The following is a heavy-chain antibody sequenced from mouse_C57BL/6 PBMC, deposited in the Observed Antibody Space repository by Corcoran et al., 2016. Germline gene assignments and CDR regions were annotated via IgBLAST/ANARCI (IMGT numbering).Heavy chain of an antibody. CDR2: IYSGGST. CDR1: GFTVSSNY. J-gene: IGHJ1*03. V-gene: IGHV5-9-4*01. CDR3: ATSDENNYYGSDYYMDV. D-gene: IGHD1-1*02. Sequence: EVQLVESGGGLIQPGGSLRLSCAASGFTVSSNYMSWVRQAPGKGLEWVSVIYSGGSTDYADSVKGRFTISRDNSKDTMYLQMNSLRAEDTAVYYCATSDENNYYGSDYYMDVWGKGTTVTVSS.